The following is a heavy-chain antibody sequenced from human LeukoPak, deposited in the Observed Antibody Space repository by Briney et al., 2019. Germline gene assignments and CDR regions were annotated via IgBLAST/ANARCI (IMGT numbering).Heavy chain of an antibody. CDR2: IRGGGDAT. D-gene: IGHD1-7*01. Sequence: GGSLRLSCAASDFTFSTYAMTWVRQAPGKGLEWVSTIRGGGDATYYADSVKGRFTISRDNSKNTLYLQMNSLRAEDTAVYYCAKDQELTGTTGWFDPWGQGTLVTVSS. CDR3: AKDQELTGTTGWFDP. J-gene: IGHJ5*02. CDR1: DFTFSTYA. V-gene: IGHV3-23*01.